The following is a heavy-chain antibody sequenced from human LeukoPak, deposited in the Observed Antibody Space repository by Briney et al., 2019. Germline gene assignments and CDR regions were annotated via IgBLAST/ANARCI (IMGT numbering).Heavy chain of an antibody. D-gene: IGHD2-2*01. CDR2: ISYSGST. J-gene: IGHJ6*03. V-gene: IGHV4-59*01. CDR1: GGSISSYY. Sequence: SETLSLTCTVSGGSISSYYWSWIRQPPGKGLEWIGYISYSGSTNYNPSLKSRVTISVDTSKNQFSLKLCSVTAADTAVYYCARAKQGDCSSTSCYFGYYYYYMDVWGKGTTVTVSS. CDR3: ARAKQGDCSSTSCYFGYYYYYMDV.